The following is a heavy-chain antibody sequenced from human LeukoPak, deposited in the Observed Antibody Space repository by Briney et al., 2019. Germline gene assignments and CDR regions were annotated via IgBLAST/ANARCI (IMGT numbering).Heavy chain of an antibody. CDR3: AKSDYGDRYFDY. J-gene: IGHJ4*02. V-gene: IGHV3-33*06. Sequence: GGSLRLSCAASGFTFSSYGMHWVRQAPGKGLEWVAVIWYDGSNKYYADSVKGRFTISRDNSKNTLYLQMNSLRAEDTAAYYCAKSDYGDRYFDYWGQGTLVTVSS. CDR2: IWYDGSNK. D-gene: IGHD4-17*01. CDR1: GFTFSSYG.